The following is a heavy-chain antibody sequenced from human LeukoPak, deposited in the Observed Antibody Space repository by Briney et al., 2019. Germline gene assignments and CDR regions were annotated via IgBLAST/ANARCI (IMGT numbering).Heavy chain of an antibody. J-gene: IGHJ5*02. CDR2: IYYSGST. CDR1: GGSIRSSSYY. Sequence: ASETLSLTCTVSGGSIRSSSYYWGWIRQPPGKGLEWIGSIYYSGSTYYNPSLKRRVTISVATSKTQFSLKLSSVTAADTAVYYCARGRTKYYDSSGYLGTWGQGTLVTVSS. CDR3: ARGRTKYYDSSGYLGT. D-gene: IGHD3-22*01. V-gene: IGHV4-39*07.